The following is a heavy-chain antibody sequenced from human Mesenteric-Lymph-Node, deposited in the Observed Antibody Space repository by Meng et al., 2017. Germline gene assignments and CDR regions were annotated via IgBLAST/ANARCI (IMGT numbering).Heavy chain of an antibody. CDR3: ARSITMVRGDAAFDY. J-gene: IGHJ4*02. CDR1: VSTFSSYA. Sequence: QVQLVQSGAAVKKPGSAVQVACKASVSTFSSYAISWVRDAPRQGLEWMGVIITIFGTAIYAQKFQGRVTITADESTSTAYMELSSLRSEDTAVYYCARSITMVRGDAAFDYWGQGTLVTVSS. CDR2: IITIFGTA. D-gene: IGHD3-10*01. V-gene: IGHV1-69*01.